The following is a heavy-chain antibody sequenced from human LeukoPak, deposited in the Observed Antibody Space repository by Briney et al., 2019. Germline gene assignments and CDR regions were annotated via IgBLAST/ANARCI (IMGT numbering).Heavy chain of an antibody. V-gene: IGHV3-48*01. CDR2: INSGSSTI. CDR3: ARDISPGGGV. Sequence: GGSLRLSCAASGFTFNTYNMNWVRQAPGKGLEWVSYINSGSSTIYYADSVKGRFTISRDNAKNSLYLQMNSLRAEDTAVYYCARDISPGGGVWGQGTLVTVSS. D-gene: IGHD3-16*01. CDR1: GFTFNTYN. J-gene: IGHJ4*02.